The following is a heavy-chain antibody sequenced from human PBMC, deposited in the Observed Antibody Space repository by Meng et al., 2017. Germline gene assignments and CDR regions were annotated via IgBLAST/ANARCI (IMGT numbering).Heavy chain of an antibody. J-gene: IGHJ4*02. V-gene: IGHV4-39*07. CDR1: GGSISSSSYY. Sequence: SETLSLTCTVSGGSISSSSYYWGWIRQPPGKGLEWIGSIYYSGSTYYNPSLKSRVTISVDTSKNQFSLKLSSVTAADTAVYYCARYSSSWYLHCFDYWGQGTLVTSPQ. CDR2: IYYSGST. D-gene: IGHD6-13*01. CDR3: ARYSSSWYLHCFDY.